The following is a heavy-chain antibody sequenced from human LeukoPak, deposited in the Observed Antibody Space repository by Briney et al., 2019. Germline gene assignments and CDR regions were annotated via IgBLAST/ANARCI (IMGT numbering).Heavy chain of an antibody. J-gene: IGHJ6*04. CDR1: GYTFTSYG. Sequence: ASVKVSCKTSGYTFTSYGISWVRQAPGQGLEWMAWISAYKGNINYAQKLQGRVTVTTDTSTSTVYMELRSLRYDDTAVYYRARTKPLWFGGTLDVWGNGTTVTVSS. CDR2: ISAYKGNI. V-gene: IGHV1-18*04. CDR3: ARTKPLWFGGTLDV. D-gene: IGHD3-10*01.